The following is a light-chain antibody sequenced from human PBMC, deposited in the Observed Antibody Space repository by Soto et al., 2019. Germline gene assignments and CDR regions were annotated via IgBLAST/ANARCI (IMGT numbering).Light chain of an antibody. Sequence: DIQMTQSPSTLSASVGDTVTVTCRASQSVSGWLAWYQQKPGEAPKALIYDASTLRSGVPSRFSGGGSGTEFTLTISSLQPDDFATYYCQQYNTYSTFGQGTRLEIK. CDR1: QSVSGW. CDR2: DAS. CDR3: QQYNTYST. J-gene: IGKJ5*01. V-gene: IGKV1-5*01.